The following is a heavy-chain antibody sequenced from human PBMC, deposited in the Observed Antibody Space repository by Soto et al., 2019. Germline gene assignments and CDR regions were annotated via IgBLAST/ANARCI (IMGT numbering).Heavy chain of an antibody. CDR2: INPNSGGT. D-gene: IGHD2-21*02. CDR3: ARDLIYDLVTYGMDV. Sequence: GASVKVSCKASGYTFTGYYMHWVRQAPGQGLEWMGWINPNSGGTNYAQKFQGWVTMTRDTSISTAYMELSRLRSDDTAVYYCARDLIYDLVTYGMDVWAKGPRSPSP. V-gene: IGHV1-2*04. J-gene: IGHJ6*02. CDR1: GYTFTGYY.